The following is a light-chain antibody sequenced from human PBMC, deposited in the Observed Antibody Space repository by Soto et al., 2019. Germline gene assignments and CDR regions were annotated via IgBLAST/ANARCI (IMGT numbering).Light chain of an antibody. J-gene: IGLJ2*01. Sequence: QSVLTQPPSVSAAPGQKVTISCSGSSSNIGNNYVSWYQQLPGTAPKLLIYDKNKRPSGIPDRFSGSKSGTSATLGITGLQAGDEAYYYCGTLDSSLSAGGLFGGGTKLTVL. CDR2: DKN. V-gene: IGLV1-51*01. CDR1: SSNIGNNY. CDR3: GTLDSSLSAGGL.